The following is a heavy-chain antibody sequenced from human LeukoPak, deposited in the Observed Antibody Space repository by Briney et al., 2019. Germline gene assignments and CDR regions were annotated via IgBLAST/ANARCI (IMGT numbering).Heavy chain of an antibody. CDR1: GFTFDDYA. V-gene: IGHV3-9*01. Sequence: GGSLRLSCAASGFTFDDYAMHWVRQAPGKGLEWVSGISWNSGSIGYADSVKGRFTISRDNAKNSLYLQMNSLRAEDTAVYYCARDKAHADAFDIWGQGTMVTVSS. CDR3: ARDKAHADAFDI. J-gene: IGHJ3*02. D-gene: IGHD6-6*01. CDR2: ISWNSGSI.